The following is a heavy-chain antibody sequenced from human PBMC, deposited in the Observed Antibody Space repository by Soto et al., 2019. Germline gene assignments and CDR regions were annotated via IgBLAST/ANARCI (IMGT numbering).Heavy chain of an antibody. CDR2: VSHDGRNT. CDR1: GGSISSSS. Sequence: LSLTCTVSGGSISSSSYYWGWIRQPPGKGLEWVAVVSHDGRNTHYADSVKGRFTISRDSSKNTVSLEMTSLRAEDTAVYYCAKGGRQWLVTSDFNYWGQGALVTVSS. D-gene: IGHD6-19*01. V-gene: IGHV3-30*18. J-gene: IGHJ4*02. CDR3: AKGGRQWLVTSDFNY.